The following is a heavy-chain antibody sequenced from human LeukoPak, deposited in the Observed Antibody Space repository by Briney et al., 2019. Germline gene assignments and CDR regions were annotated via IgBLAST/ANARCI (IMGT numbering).Heavy chain of an antibody. V-gene: IGHV7-4-1*02. J-gene: IGHJ4*02. Sequence: ASVKVSCKASGYTFTSYTMNWVRQSPGQGLEWMGWINTNTNNPTYAQGFTGRFVFSLDTSVSTTYLQISSLKAEDTAVYYCARADYSYGPLPFDYWGQGTLVTVSS. D-gene: IGHD5-18*01. CDR1: GYTFTSYT. CDR2: INTNTNNP. CDR3: ARADYSYGPLPFDY.